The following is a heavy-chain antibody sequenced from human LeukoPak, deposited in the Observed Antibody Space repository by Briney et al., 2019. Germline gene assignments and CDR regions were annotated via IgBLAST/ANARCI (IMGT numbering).Heavy chain of an antibody. Sequence: GGSLRLSCAASGFIFGNYNMNWVRQAPGKGLEWVSYISSSSSTIYYADSVKGRFTISRDNSKNTLYLQTNSLRAEDTAFYYCAKLQVGGISESSFWGQGILVTVS. D-gene: IGHD1-26*01. CDR3: AKLQVGGISESSF. V-gene: IGHV3-48*04. J-gene: IGHJ4*02. CDR2: ISSSSSTI. CDR1: GFIFGNYN.